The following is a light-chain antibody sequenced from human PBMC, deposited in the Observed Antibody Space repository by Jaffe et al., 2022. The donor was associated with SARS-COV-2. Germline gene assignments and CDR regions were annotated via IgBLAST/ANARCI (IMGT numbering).Light chain of an antibody. J-gene: IGLJ2*01. CDR1: SSDIGDYDF. CDR3: CSFAGRSSVI. Sequence: QSALTQPRSVSGSPGQTVTISCTGTSSDIGDYDFVSWYQQHPGEAPKLLIYDVTKGPSGVPDRFSGSKSGNTASLIISGLQVEDEADYYCCSFAGRSSVIFGGGTTLTVL. V-gene: IGLV2-11*01. CDR2: DVT.